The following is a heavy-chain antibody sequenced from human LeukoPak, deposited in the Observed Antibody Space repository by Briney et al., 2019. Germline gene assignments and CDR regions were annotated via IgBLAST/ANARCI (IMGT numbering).Heavy chain of an antibody. CDR2: ISWNSGSL. CDR3: AKVGLSSSWYYNYFDY. Sequence: PGRSLRLSCAASGFTFDDYAMHWVRQAPGKGLEWVSGISWNSGSLGYADSVKGRFTISRDNAKNSLYLQMNSLRAEDTALYYCAKVGLSSSWYYNYFDYWGQGTLVTVSS. D-gene: IGHD6-13*01. CDR1: GFTFDDYA. J-gene: IGHJ4*02. V-gene: IGHV3-9*01.